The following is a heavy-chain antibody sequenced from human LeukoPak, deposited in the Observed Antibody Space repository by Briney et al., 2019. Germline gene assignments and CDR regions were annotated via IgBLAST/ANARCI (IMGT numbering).Heavy chain of an antibody. CDR1: GFTFTDYW. Sequence: PGGSLRLSCPASGFTFTDYWMTWVRQAPGKGLEWVANIKQDGSVKYYVDSVKGRFTISRDNAQNSLYLQMNSLRAEDTAVYYCARDEPDYWGQGTLVTVSS. CDR2: IKQDGSVK. V-gene: IGHV3-7*01. J-gene: IGHJ4*02. CDR3: ARDEPDY.